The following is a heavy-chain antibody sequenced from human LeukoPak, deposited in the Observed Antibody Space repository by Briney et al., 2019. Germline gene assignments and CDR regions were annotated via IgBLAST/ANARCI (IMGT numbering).Heavy chain of an antibody. J-gene: IGHJ4*02. V-gene: IGHV1-2*02. D-gene: IGHD3-22*01. CDR2: VNPTSGGT. CDR1: GYTFTSYY. Sequence: VASVKVSYKTSGYTFTSYYMHWVRQAPGQGLEWMGWVNPTSGGTNYAQKFQGRVTMTRDTSISTAYMELSRLRSDDTAVYYCARVYYYYDSSGILALYFDYWGQGTLVTVSS. CDR3: ARVYYYYDSSGILALYFDY.